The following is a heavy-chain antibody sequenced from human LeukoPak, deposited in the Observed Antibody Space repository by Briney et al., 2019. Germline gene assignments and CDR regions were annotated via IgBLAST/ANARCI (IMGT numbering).Heavy chain of an antibody. J-gene: IGHJ5*02. CDR2: INPSGGST. V-gene: IGHV1-46*01. D-gene: IGHD4-17*01. CDR3: ARRRSIYGDYDNWFDP. CDR1: GYTFTSYY. Sequence: GATVKVSCKASGYTFTSYYMHWVRQAPGQGLEWMGIINPSGGSTSYAQKFQGRVTMTRDTSTSTVYMELSSLRSEDTAVYYCARRRSIYGDYDNWFDPWGQGTLVTVSS.